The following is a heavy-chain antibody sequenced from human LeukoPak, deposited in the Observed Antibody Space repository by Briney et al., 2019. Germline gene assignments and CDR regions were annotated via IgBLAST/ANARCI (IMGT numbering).Heavy chain of an antibody. V-gene: IGHV3-21*01. CDR2: ISSSSYI. CDR1: GFTFCSYS. CDR3: ARDEKVATITDYYYYMDV. Sequence: KSGVSLTLSCAASGFTFCSYSMNWLRHAPGKGLEGVSSISSSSYINYTDTVKGRFTISRDNAKNSLYLQMNSLRAENTAVYYCARDEKVATITDYYYYMDVWGKGTSVTVSS. D-gene: IGHD5-24*01. J-gene: IGHJ6*03.